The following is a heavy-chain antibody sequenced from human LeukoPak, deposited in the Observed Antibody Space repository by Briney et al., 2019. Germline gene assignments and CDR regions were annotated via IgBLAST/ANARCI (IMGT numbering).Heavy chain of an antibody. V-gene: IGHV3-74*01. CDR1: GFAFSTYW. CDR3: ARTVHFWSGPGFDY. CDR2: ISPDGRDT. D-gene: IGHD3-3*01. Sequence: GGSLRLSCAASGFAFSTYWMHWVRQAPGKGPVWVSRISPDGRDTIYADSVKGRFTISRDNAKNTLYLQMNSLRAEDTAVYYCARTVHFWSGPGFDYWGQGTLVTVSS. J-gene: IGHJ4*02.